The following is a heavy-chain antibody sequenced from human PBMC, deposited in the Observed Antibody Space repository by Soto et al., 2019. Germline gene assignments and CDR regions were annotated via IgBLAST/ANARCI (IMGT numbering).Heavy chain of an antibody. Sequence: SETLSLTCTVSGGSISSYYWSWIRQPPGKGLEWIGYIYYSGSTNYNPSLKSRVTISVDTSKNQFSLKLSSVTAADTAVYYCARVSLTERWWIYYFDYWGQGTLVTVSS. V-gene: IGHV4-59*01. D-gene: IGHD2-8*02. CDR2: IYYSGST. J-gene: IGHJ4*02. CDR3: ARVSLTERWWIYYFDY. CDR1: GGSISSYY.